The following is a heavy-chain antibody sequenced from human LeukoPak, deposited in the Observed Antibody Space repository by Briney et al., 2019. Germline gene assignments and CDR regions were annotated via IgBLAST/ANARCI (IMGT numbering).Heavy chain of an antibody. D-gene: IGHD3-22*01. V-gene: IGHV4-39*07. CDR1: GDSITSNTYY. Sequence: SETLYLTCTVSGDSITSNTYYWGWIRQPPGMGLEWIGSISQSGNTYDNPSLKSRVSISLDTSKNHFSVKLSSVTAADTAVYYCARESYYESSGYYFDDWGQGTLVTVSS. J-gene: IGHJ4*02. CDR2: ISQSGNT. CDR3: ARESYYESSGYYFDD.